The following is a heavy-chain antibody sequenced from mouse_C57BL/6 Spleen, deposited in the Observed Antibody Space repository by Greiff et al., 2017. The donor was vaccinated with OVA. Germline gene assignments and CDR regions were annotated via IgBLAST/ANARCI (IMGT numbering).Heavy chain of an antibody. J-gene: IGHJ4*01. CDR1: GYTFTSYW. CDR3: AEGYDYDGYYYAMDY. CDR2: IYPGSGST. Sequence: VQLQQPGAELVKPGASVKMSCKASGYTFTSYWITWVKQRPGQGLEWIGDIYPGSGSTNYNEKFKSKATLTVDTSSSTAYMQLSSLTSEDSAVYYCAEGYDYDGYYYAMDYWGQGTSVTVSS. D-gene: IGHD2-4*01. V-gene: IGHV1-55*01.